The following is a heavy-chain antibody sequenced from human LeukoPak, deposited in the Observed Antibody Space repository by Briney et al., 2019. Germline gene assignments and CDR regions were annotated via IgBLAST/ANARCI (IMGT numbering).Heavy chain of an antibody. CDR2: INSDGSST. CDR3: ARVSSGSYFGYYYYYMDV. Sequence: GGSLRLPCAASGFTFSNYWMHWVRQAPGKGLVWVSRINSDGSSTSYADSVKGRFTISRDNAKNTLYLQMNSLRAEDTAVYYCARVSSGSYFGYYYYYMDVWGKGTTVTVSS. J-gene: IGHJ6*03. V-gene: IGHV3-74*01. CDR1: GFTFSNYW. D-gene: IGHD1-26*01.